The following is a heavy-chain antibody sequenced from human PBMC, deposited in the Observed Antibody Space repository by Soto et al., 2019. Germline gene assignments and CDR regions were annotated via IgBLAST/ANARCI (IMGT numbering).Heavy chain of an antibody. D-gene: IGHD3-22*01. CDR1: GFTFNIYG. CDR3: AKHLIGGRLQSPFDL. Sequence: PGGSLRLSCAASGFTFNIYGMHWVRQAPDKGLEWVALISYDGSNQYYADSVKGRFTISRDKSKNTLYLQMNNLRAEDTAVYYCAKHLIGGRLQSPFDLWGQGTQVTVSS. CDR2: ISYDGSNQ. J-gene: IGHJ4*02. V-gene: IGHV3-30*18.